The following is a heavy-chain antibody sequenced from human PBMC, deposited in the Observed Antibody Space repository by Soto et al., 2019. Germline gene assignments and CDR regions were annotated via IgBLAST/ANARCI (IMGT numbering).Heavy chain of an antibody. CDR3: VRSWGVYCSTTRCYSPWFDP. V-gene: IGHV3-48*03. J-gene: IGHJ5*02. Sequence: EVQLVESGGGLVQPGGSLRLSCEASGFTFSSYEMNWVRQAPGKGLEWVSSISSSGSPVNYADSVKGRFTISRDNAKNSIYLQMNSLRAEDTAVYYCVRSWGVYCSTTRCYSPWFDPWGQGTLVTVSS. CDR2: ISSSGSPV. CDR1: GFTFSSYE. D-gene: IGHD2-2*02.